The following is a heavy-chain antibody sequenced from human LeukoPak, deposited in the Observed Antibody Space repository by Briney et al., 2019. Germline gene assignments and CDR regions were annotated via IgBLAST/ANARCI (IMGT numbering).Heavy chain of an antibody. J-gene: IGHJ4*02. V-gene: IGHV2-5*02. D-gene: IGHD2-2*01. Sequence: SGPTLVKPPQTLTLTCTFSGFSLRTRGGGVGWIRQPPGKALEWLALIYWDDDKRYSPSLKSRLTITKDTSKNQVVLTMTNMDPVDTATYYCAHTSTSCCYGDYWGQGTLVTVSS. CDR2: IYWDDDK. CDR1: GFSLRTRGGG. CDR3: AHTSTSCCYGDY.